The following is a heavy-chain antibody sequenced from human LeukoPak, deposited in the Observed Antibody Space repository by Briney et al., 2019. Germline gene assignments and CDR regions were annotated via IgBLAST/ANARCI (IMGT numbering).Heavy chain of an antibody. D-gene: IGHD3-22*01. CDR2: ISGSGGST. CDR3: AKRGVVIRVILVGFHKEAYYFDS. V-gene: IGHV3-23*01. CDR1: GITLSNYG. Sequence: GGSLRLSCAVPGITLSNYGMSWVRQAPGKGLEWVAGISGSGGSTYYADPVKGRFTISRDNSKNTLYLQMISLRAEDTAVYFCAKRGVVIRVILVGFHKEAYYFDSWGQGALVTVSS. J-gene: IGHJ4*02.